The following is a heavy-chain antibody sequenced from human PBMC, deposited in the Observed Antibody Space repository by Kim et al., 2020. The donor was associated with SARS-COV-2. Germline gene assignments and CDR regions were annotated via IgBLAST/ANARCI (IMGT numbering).Heavy chain of an antibody. J-gene: IGHJ4*02. D-gene: IGHD3-10*01. CDR2: T. CDR3: AREGPITRFDY. V-gene: IGHV4-31*02. Sequence: TYYNPSLKSRVTISVDTSKNQFSLKLSSVTAADTAVYYCAREGPITRFDYWGQGTLVTVSS.